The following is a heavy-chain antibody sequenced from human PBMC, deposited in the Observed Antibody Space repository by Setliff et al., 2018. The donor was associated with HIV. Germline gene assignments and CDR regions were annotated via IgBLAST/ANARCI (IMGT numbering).Heavy chain of an antibody. J-gene: IGHJ4*02. CDR1: GYTFSSYY. CDR3: ARSAWIQLWSPPDY. V-gene: IGHV1-46*01. CDR2: IDPSGGST. D-gene: IGHD5-18*01. Sequence: ASVKVSCKASGYTFSSYYMHWVRQAPGQGLEWMGIIDPSGGSTSYAQKFQGRVTMTRDTSTSTVYMELSSLRFEDTAVYYCARSAWIQLWSPPDYWGQGTLVTVSS.